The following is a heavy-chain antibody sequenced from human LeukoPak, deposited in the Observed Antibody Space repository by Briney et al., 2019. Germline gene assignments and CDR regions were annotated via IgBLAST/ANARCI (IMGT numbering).Heavy chain of an antibody. CDR1: GYSISSGYY. J-gene: IGHJ5*02. CDR2: IYHSGST. V-gene: IGHV4-38-2*02. D-gene: IGHD1-7*01. CDR3: ARDQNWNYVGWFDP. Sequence: SETLSLTCTVSGYSISSGYYWGWIRQPPGKGLEWIGSIYHSGSTYYNPSLKSRVTISVDTSKNQFSLKLSSVTAADTAVYYCARDQNWNYVGWFDPWGQGTLVTVSS.